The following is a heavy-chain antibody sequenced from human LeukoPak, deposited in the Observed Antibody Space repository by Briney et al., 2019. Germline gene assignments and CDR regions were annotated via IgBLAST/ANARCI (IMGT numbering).Heavy chain of an antibody. CDR3: AGPNPLNYYDSSAYYYGDWYFDL. V-gene: IGHV3-48*03. J-gene: IGHJ2*01. CDR1: GFTFSSYE. CDR2: ISSSGSTI. Sequence: GGSLRLSCAASGFTFSSYEMNWVRQAPGKGLEWVSYISSSGSTIYYADSVKGRFTISRDNSKNTLYLQMNSLRAEDTAVYYCAGPNPLNYYDSSAYYYGDWYFDLWGRGTLVTVSS. D-gene: IGHD3-22*01.